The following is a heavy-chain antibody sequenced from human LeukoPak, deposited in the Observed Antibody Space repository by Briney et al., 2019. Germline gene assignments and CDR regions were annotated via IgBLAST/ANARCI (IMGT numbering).Heavy chain of an antibody. CDR2: IYPGDSDI. Sequence: GESLKISCQGSGYTFSSYSIGWVRQMPGKGLEWMGIIYPGDSDIRYSPSFQGQVTISADKSISTAYLQWSSLKASDTAMYYCARTYYYDSGAPLDYWGQGTLITVSS. D-gene: IGHD3-22*01. V-gene: IGHV5-51*01. CDR3: ARTYYYDSGAPLDY. J-gene: IGHJ4*02. CDR1: GYTFSSYS.